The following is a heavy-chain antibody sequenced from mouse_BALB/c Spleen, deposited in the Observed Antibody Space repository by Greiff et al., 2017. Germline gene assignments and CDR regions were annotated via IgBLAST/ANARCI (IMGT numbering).Heavy chain of an antibody. D-gene: IGHD2-14*01. V-gene: IGHV3-2*02. CDR3: ARNYRYDAGAWFAY. CDR2: ISYSGST. Sequence: EVQGVESGPGLVKPSQSLSLTCTVTGYSITSDYAWNWIRQFPGNKLEWMGYISYSGSTSYNPSLKSRISITRDTSKNQFFLQLNSVTTEDTATYYCARNYRYDAGAWFAYWGQGTLVTVSA. CDR1: GYSITSDYA. J-gene: IGHJ3*01.